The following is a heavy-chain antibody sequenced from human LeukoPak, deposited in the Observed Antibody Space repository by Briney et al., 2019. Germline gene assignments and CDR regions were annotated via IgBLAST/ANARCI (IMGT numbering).Heavy chain of an antibody. V-gene: IGHV3-21*01. Sequence: GGSLRLSCAASGFTFSSYSMNWVRQAPGKGLEWVSSISSSSSYIYYADSVKGRFTISRDNSKNTLYLQMNSLRAEDTAVYYCAREASTVIGMDVWGQGTTVTVSS. D-gene: IGHD4-17*01. CDR2: ISSSSSYI. CDR3: AREASTVIGMDV. CDR1: GFTFSSYS. J-gene: IGHJ6*02.